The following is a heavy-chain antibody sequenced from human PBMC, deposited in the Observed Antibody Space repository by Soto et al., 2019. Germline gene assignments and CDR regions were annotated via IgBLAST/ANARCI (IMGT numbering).Heavy chain of an antibody. CDR3: ARPPYFYDSSGFDY. J-gene: IGHJ4*02. D-gene: IGHD3-22*01. CDR1: GYTFTSYA. V-gene: IGHV1-3*01. Sequence: ASVKVSCKASGYTFTSYAMHWVRQAPGQRLEWMGWINAGDGYTQYSQKFQGRVTITRDTSASTAYMELSSLRSEDTAVYYCARPPYFYDSSGFDYWGQGTPVTVSS. CDR2: INAGDGYT.